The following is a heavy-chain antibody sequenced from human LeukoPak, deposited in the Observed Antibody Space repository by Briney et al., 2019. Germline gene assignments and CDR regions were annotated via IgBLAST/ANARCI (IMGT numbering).Heavy chain of an antibody. J-gene: IGHJ4*02. D-gene: IGHD3-3*01. CDR2: ISSSSSFI. V-gene: IGHV3-21*01. CDR3: ARDSPLFVDY. Sequence: GGSLRLSCAASGFSLGTYSMNWVRQAPGKGLEWVSYISSSSSFIYYADSVKGRFTISGDNAKNSLYLQMNSLRAQDTAVYYCARDSPLFVDYWGQGVLVTVSS. CDR1: GFSLGTYS.